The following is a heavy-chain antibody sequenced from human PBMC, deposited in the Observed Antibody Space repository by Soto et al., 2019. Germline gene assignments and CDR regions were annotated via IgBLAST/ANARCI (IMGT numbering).Heavy chain of an antibody. D-gene: IGHD5-12*01. CDR1: GDSISSNY. CDR2: IYYSGSS. J-gene: IGHJ4*02. CDR3: ARLTYSGYDPQDS. Sequence: SETLSLTCTVSGDSISSNYWSWIRQPPGKGLEWIGYIYYSGSSNYNPSLKSRVTISVDTSKNQFSLNLSSVTAADTAVYYCARLTYSGYDPQDSWGQGTLVNVSS. V-gene: IGHV4-59*08.